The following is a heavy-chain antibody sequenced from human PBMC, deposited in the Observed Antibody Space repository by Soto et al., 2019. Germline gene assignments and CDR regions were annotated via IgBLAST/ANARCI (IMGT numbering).Heavy chain of an antibody. D-gene: IGHD6-13*01. J-gene: IGHJ6*02. CDR3: ASGYSSSGALRLYYYYGMDV. CDR1: GFTFSSYG. Sequence: AGPLRLSCAASGFTFSSYGMHWVRQAPGKGLVWVSRINSDGSSTSYADSVKGRFTISRDNAKNTLYLQMNSLRAEDTAVYYCASGYSSSGALRLYYYYGMDVWGQGTTVTVSS. V-gene: IGHV3-74*01. CDR2: INSDGSST.